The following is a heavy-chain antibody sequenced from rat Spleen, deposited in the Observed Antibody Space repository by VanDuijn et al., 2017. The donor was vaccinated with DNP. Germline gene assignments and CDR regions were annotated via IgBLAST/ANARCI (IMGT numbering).Heavy chain of an antibody. V-gene: IGHV3-1*01. CDR3: ARWGDYFDY. J-gene: IGHJ2*01. Sequence: EVQLQESGPGLVKPSQSLSLTCSVTGYSITSSYRWNWIRKFPGNKLEWIGHMSSTGTTSYHPSLKSRISITRDTSKSQFFLQLNSVTTEDTATYYCARWGDYFDYWGQGVMVTVSS. CDR1: GYSITSSY. CDR2: MSSTGTT.